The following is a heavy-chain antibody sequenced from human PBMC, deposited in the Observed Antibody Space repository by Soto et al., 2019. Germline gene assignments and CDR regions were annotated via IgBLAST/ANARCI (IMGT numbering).Heavy chain of an antibody. Sequence: PSETLCLTCTVSGGSIASSGSYWGWIRQPPGKGLEWVGSIYYIGNTYYNPSLGSRVTISVDKSKNQFSLKLSFFTSADTAVYYCAGINPGYWGQGTLLTVSS. CDR3: AGINPGY. CDR1: GGSIASSGSY. CDR2: IYYIGNT. V-gene: IGHV4-39*07. D-gene: IGHD1-20*01. J-gene: IGHJ4*02.